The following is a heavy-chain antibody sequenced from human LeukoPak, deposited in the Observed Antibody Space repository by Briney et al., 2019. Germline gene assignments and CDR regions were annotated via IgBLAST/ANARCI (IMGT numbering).Heavy chain of an antibody. J-gene: IGHJ4*02. Sequence: PGRSLRLSCAASGFTFSNYGMHWVRQAPGKGLEWVAVISYDGSNKNYADSVKGRFTISRDNSKNTLYLQMNSLRAEDTAVYYCAKSQLGYSSSWGSIGSDFWGQGTLVTVSS. CDR3: AKSQLGYSSSWGSIGSDF. CDR2: ISYDGSNK. V-gene: IGHV3-30*18. D-gene: IGHD6-13*01. CDR1: GFTFSNYG.